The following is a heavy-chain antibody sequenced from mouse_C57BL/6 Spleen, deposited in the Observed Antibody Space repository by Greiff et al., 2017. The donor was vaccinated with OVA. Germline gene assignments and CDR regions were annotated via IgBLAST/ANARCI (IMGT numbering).Heavy chain of an antibody. CDR2: IYPGDGDT. D-gene: IGHD1-1*01. V-gene: IGHV1-82*01. J-gene: IGHJ4*01. Sequence: QVQLKESGPELVKPGASVKISCKASGYAFSSSWMNWVKQRPGKGLEWIGRIYPGDGDTNYNGKFKGKATLTADKSSSTAYMQLSSLTSEDSAVYFCARDLLLRYSYAMDYWGQGTSVTGSS. CDR3: ARDLLLRYSYAMDY. CDR1: GYAFSSSW.